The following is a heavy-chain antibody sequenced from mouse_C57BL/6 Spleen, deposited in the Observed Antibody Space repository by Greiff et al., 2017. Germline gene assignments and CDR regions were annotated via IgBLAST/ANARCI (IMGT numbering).Heavy chain of an antibody. D-gene: IGHD2-2*01. CDR1: GYTFTSYW. Sequence: QVQLQQPGTELVKPGASVKLSCKASGYTFTSYWMHWVKQRPGQGLEWIGNINPSNGGTNYNEKFKSKATLTVDKSSGTAYMQLSSLTSEDSAGYYSARSRGYPGWYFDGWGTGTTVTVSS. CDR2: INPSNGGT. J-gene: IGHJ1*03. CDR3: ARSRGYPGWYFDG. V-gene: IGHV1-53*01.